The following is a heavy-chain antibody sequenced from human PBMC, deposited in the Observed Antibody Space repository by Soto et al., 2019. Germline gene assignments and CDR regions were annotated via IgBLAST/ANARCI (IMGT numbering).Heavy chain of an antibody. CDR2: ISGSGGST. CDR1: GFTFSSYA. J-gene: IGHJ6*04. D-gene: IGHD2-15*01. Sequence: GGSLRLSCAASGFTFSSYAMSWVRQAPGKGLEWVSAISGSGGSTYYADSVKGRFTISRDNSKNTLYLQMNSLRAEDTAVYYCASLSVGYCSGGSCYLWGKGTTVTVSS. CDR3: ASLSVGYCSGGSCYL. V-gene: IGHV3-23*01.